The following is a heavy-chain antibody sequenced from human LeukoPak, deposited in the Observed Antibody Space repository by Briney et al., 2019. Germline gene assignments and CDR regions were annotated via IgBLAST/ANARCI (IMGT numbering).Heavy chain of an antibody. J-gene: IGHJ4*02. D-gene: IGHD5-12*01. CDR1: GYTFINNW. CDR3: ARGLGYGDY. V-gene: IGHV1-46*01. CDR2: INPTGTGT. Sequence: ASVKVSCKASGYTFINNWMHWVRQAPGQGLEWIGLINPTGTGTLYAQKFQGRVTMTRNTSISTAYMELSSLRSEDTAVYYCARGLGYGDYWGQGTLVTVSS.